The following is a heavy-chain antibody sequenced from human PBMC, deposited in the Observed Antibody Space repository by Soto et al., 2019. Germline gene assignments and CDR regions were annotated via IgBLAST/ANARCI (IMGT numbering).Heavy chain of an antibody. CDR1: GFTFSSYG. CDR2: ISYDGSNK. CDR3: AKEDTVTTYYYYSMDV. Sequence: QVQLVESGGGVVQPGRSLRLSCAASGFTFSSYGMHWVRQAPGKGLEWVAVISYDGSNKYYADSVKGRFTISRDNSKNTLYLQMNSLRAEDTAVYYCAKEDTVTTYYYYSMDVWGQGTTVTVSS. D-gene: IGHD4-17*01. V-gene: IGHV3-30*18. J-gene: IGHJ6*02.